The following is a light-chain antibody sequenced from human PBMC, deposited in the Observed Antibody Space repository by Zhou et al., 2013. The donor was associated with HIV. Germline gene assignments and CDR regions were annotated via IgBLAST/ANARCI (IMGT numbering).Light chain of an antibody. CDR3: QQSYTTPET. CDR2: AAS. CDR1: QSISIY. J-gene: IGKJ4*01. V-gene: IGKV1-39*01. Sequence: DIQMTQSPSSLSASVGDRVTITCRASQSISIYLNWYQQKPGKAPKLLIYAASSLQSGVPSRFSGTGSGTEFALTIGSLQPEDFANYYCQQSYTTPETFGGGPRWRSN.